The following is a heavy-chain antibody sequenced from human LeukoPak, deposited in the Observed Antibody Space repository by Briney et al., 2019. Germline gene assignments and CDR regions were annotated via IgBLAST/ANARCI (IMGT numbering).Heavy chain of an antibody. J-gene: IGHJ4*02. CDR3: ASAYSSSSSFDY. CDR1: GGSISSYY. V-gene: IGHV4-59*01. D-gene: IGHD6-6*01. CDR2: IYYSGST. Sequence: SETLSLTCTVSGGSISSYYWSWIRQPPGKGLEWIGYIYYSGSTNYNPSLKSRVTISVDTSKNQFSLKLSSVTAADTAVYYCASAYSSSSSFDYWGQGTLVTVSS.